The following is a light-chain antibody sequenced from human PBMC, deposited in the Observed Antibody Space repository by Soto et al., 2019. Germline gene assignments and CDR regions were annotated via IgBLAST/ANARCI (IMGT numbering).Light chain of an antibody. CDR3: QQYHNWPIT. J-gene: IGKJ5*01. CDR1: QSVSSN. CDR2: DAS. V-gene: IGKV3-15*01. Sequence: EIVMTQSPATLSLCPGEIATLSCTASQSVSSNLAWHQQKPGQAPRILMYDASTRATGISARFSGSGSGTEFTLTISSLQSEDFAVYYCQQYHNWPITFGQGTRLEIK.